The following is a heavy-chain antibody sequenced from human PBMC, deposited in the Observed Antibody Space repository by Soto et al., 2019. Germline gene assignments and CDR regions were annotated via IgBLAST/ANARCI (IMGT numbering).Heavy chain of an antibody. Sequence: PGGSLRLSCAASGFTFSSYWMSWVRQAPGKGLEWVANIKQDGSEKYYVDSVKGRFTISRDNAKNSLYLQMNSLRAEDTAVYYCAKTPYDFWSSGQYLFDHWGQGTLVTVSS. CDR1: GFTFSSYW. CDR2: IKQDGSEK. CDR3: AKTPYDFWSSGQYLFDH. V-gene: IGHV3-7*03. D-gene: IGHD3-3*01. J-gene: IGHJ4*02.